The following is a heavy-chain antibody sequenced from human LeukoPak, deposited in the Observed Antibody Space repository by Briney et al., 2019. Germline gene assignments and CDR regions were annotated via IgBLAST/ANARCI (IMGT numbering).Heavy chain of an antibody. CDR1: GYSLTSYW. CDR2: IYPGDSDT. Sequence: GESLKISCKGSGYSLTSYWIGWVRQMPGKGLEWMGIIYPGDSDTRYSPSFQGQVTISADKSISTAYLQWSSLKASDTAMYYCARQVSGYSSSWYWFDPWGQGTLVTVSS. J-gene: IGHJ5*02. CDR3: ARQVSGYSSSWYWFDP. D-gene: IGHD6-13*01. V-gene: IGHV5-51*01.